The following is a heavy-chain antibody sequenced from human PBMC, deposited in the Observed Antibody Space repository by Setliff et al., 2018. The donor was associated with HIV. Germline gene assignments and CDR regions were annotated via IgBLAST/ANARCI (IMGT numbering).Heavy chain of an antibody. D-gene: IGHD2-15*01. J-gene: IGHJ4*02. CDR3: ARIAATGGHFDN. Sequence: SETLSLTCTVSGGSIRSYYWSWIRQPPGKGLEWLGHAHYSGSNKNNPSLRSRISMAVDTSKNQVSLKLSSVTAADTAVYFCARIAATGGHFDNWGQGTLVTVSS. CDR2: AHYSGSN. CDR1: GGSIRSYY. V-gene: IGHV4-59*01.